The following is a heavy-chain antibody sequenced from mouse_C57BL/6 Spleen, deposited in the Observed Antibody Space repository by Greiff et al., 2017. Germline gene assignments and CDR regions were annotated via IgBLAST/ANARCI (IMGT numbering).Heavy chain of an antibody. D-gene: IGHD3-2*02. CDR3: ARRSQATMDY. J-gene: IGHJ4*01. CDR1: GYTFTSYW. CDR2: IYPSDSET. Sequence: QVQLQQPGAELVRPGSSVKLSCKASGYTFTSYWMEWVKQRPGQGLEWIGNIYPSDSETHYNQKFKDKATLTVDKSSSTAYMQLSSLTSEDSAVYYYARRSQATMDYWGQGTSVTVSS. V-gene: IGHV1-61*01.